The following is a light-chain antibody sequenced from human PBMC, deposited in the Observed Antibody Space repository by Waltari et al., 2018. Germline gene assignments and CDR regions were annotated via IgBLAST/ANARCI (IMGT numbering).Light chain of an antibody. CDR3: QQCGDLPYT. J-gene: IGKJ2*01. CDR1: QSISTW. CDR2: KAS. Sequence: DIQMTQSPSTLSASVGDRVTITCRASQSISTWLAWYQQKPGKAPKLLIYKASSLESGVPSRFSGSGSGTEFTLTISSLRPDDFATYYCQQCGDLPYTFGQGTKLEIK. V-gene: IGKV1-5*03.